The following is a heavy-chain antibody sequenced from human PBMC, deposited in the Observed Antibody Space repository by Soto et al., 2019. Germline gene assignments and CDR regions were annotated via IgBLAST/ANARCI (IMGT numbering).Heavy chain of an antibody. CDR3: ARGSFFFSHYYGSGPLDY. J-gene: IGHJ4*02. Sequence: SETLSLTCAVYGGSFSGYYWSWIRQPPGKGLEWSGEINHSGSTNYNPSLKSRVTISVDTSKNQFSLKLSSVTAADTAVYYCARGSFFFSHYYGSGPLDYWGQGTLVTVSS. V-gene: IGHV4-34*01. CDR2: INHSGST. D-gene: IGHD3-10*01. CDR1: GGSFSGYY.